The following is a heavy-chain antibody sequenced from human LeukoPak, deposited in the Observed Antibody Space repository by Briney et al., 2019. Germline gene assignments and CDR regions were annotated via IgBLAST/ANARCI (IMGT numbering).Heavy chain of an antibody. J-gene: IGHJ4*02. CDR2: ISGSGGST. D-gene: IGHD2-2*01. CDR1: GFTFSSCA. CDR3: AKSLLGYCSSTSCPPAN. Sequence: PGGSLRLSCAASGFTFSSCAMSWVRQAPGKGLEWVSAISGSGGSTYYADSVKGRFTISRDNSKNTLYLQMNSLRAEDTAVYYCAKSLLGYCSSTSCPPANWGQGTLVTVSS. V-gene: IGHV3-23*01.